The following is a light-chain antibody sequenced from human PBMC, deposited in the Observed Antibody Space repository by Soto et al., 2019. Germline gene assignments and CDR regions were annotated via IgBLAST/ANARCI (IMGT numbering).Light chain of an antibody. CDR2: EVA. CDR3: CSYAGHESQIYV. CDR1: SSDVGTYDL. Sequence: QSALTQPASVSGSPGQSITISCTGTSSDVGTYDLVSWFQQRPGKPPQLLIYEVAQRPSGVSNRFSGSKSGNTASLTISGLQAEDEADYYCCSYAGHESQIYVFGTGTKVTVL. J-gene: IGLJ1*01. V-gene: IGLV2-23*02.